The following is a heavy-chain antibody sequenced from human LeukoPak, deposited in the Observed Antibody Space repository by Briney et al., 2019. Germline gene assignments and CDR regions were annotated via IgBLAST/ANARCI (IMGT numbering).Heavy chain of an antibody. V-gene: IGHV1-18*01. D-gene: IGHD3-3*01. CDR1: GYTFTSYG. CDR3: AREAYYDFWSGYYHNWFDP. Sequence: GASVKVSCKASGYTFTSYGICCMRQAPGQWLEWMGWIIAYNGNTNYAQKLQGRVTMTTDTSTSTAYMELRSLRSDDTAVYYCAREAYYDFWSGYYHNWFDPWGQGTLVTVSS. CDR2: IIAYNGNT. J-gene: IGHJ5*02.